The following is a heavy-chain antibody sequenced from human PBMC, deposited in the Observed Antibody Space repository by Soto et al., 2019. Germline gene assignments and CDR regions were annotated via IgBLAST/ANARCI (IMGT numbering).Heavy chain of an antibody. D-gene: IGHD1-1*01. CDR1: GFTFSNAW. J-gene: IGHJ3*02. CDR3: TTDLVIQLGDAFDI. Sequence: GGSLRLSCAASGFTFSNAWMSWVRQAPGKGLEWVGRIKSKTDGGTTDYAAPVKGRFTISRDDSKNTLYLQMNSLKTEDTAVYYCTTDLVIQLGDAFDIWGQRTTVTVS. CDR2: IKSKTDGGTT. V-gene: IGHV3-15*01.